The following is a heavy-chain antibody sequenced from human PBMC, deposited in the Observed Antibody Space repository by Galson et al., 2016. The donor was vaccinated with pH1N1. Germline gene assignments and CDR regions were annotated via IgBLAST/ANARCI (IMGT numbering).Heavy chain of an antibody. CDR1: GASISGTDYY. V-gene: IGHV4-39*07. CDR3: ARLWYGKYIDS. J-gene: IGHJ4*02. CDR2: IYYSGNT. D-gene: IGHD6-13*01. Sequence: LSLTCTVSGASISGTDYYWGWIRQPPGKGLEWIANIYYSGNTYYGTSLKGRVSISIDTSKGHFSLKLTSVTAADTAVYYCARLWYGKYIDSWGQGTLVTVSS.